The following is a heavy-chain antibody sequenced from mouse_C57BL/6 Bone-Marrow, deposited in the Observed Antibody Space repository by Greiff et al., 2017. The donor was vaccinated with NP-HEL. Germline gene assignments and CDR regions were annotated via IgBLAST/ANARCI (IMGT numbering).Heavy chain of an antibody. CDR2: IDPKNGDT. J-gene: IGHJ2*01. CDR3: TTVVFDY. V-gene: IGHV14-4*01. CDR1: GFNIKDDY. Sequence: DVQLQQSGAELVRPGASVKLSCTASGFNIKDDYMHWVKQRPEQGLEWIGWIDPKNGDTEYASKFQGKATITADTSSNTAYLQLSSLTSEDTAVYYCTTVVFDYWGQGTTLTVSA.